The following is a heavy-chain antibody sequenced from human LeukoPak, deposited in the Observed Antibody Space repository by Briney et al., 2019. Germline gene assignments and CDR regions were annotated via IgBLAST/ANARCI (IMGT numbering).Heavy chain of an antibody. V-gene: IGHV3-23*01. CDR2: ISGSGGST. CDR1: GFTFSSYA. CDR3: AKDGNYYGSGSSDY. D-gene: IGHD3-10*01. J-gene: IGHJ4*02. Sequence: GGSLRLSCAASGFTFSSYAMTWVRQAPGKGLEWVSVISGSGGSTYYADSVKGRFTISRDNSKNTLYLQMNSLRAEDTAVYYCAKDGNYYGSGSSDYWGQGTLVTVSS.